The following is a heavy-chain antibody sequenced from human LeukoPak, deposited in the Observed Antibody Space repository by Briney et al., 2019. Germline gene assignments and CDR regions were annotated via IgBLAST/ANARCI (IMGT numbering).Heavy chain of an antibody. Sequence: GGSLRLSCAASGFTFSGYGMNWVRQAPGKGLEWVSYISSSGSTIYYADSMKGRFTVSRDNAKNSLYLQMNSLRAEDTAAYYCARDIYVDDVRYDAFDIWGQGTMVTVSS. CDR1: GFTFSGYG. CDR2: ISSSGSTI. D-gene: IGHD4-17*01. J-gene: IGHJ3*02. V-gene: IGHV3-48*03. CDR3: ARDIYVDDVRYDAFDI.